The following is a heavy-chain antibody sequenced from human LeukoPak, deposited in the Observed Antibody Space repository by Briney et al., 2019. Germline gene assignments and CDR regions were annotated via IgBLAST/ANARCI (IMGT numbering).Heavy chain of an antibody. CDR2: INPNSAGT. CDR1: GYTFTDYY. D-gene: IGHD6-19*01. J-gene: IGHJ4*02. CDR3: VREDSGWYVDY. Sequence: GASVKVSCKASGYTFTDYYMHWVRQAPGQGLEWMGWINPNSAGTNYAQKFEGRVTMTRDTSISTAYMELSRLRSDDTAVYYCVREDSGWYVDYWGQGTLVTVSS. V-gene: IGHV1-2*02.